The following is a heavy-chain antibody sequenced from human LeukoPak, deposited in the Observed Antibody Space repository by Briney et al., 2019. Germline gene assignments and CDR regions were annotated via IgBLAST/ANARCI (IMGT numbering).Heavy chain of an antibody. Sequence: SVKVSCKASGGTFISYAISWVRQAPGQGLEWMGGIIPIFGTANYAQKFQGRVTITADESTSTAYMELSSLRSGDTAVYYCARVGDYGDYFDYWGQGTLVTVSS. CDR2: IIPIFGTA. CDR3: ARVGDYGDYFDY. J-gene: IGHJ4*02. V-gene: IGHV1-69*13. CDR1: GGTFISYA. D-gene: IGHD4-17*01.